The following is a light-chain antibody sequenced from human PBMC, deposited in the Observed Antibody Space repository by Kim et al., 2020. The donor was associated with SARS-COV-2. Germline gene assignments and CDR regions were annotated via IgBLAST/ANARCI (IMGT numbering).Light chain of an antibody. CDR1: QSVTSSY. J-gene: IGKJ1*01. CDR3: QQYGTSPWT. CDR2: GAS. Sequence: EIVLTQSPGTLSLSPGERATLSCRTSQSVTSSYLTWYQQKPGQAPRLLIYGASRRATGIPGRFSGSGSGTDFTLTISRLEPEDFAVYYCQQYGTSPWTFGQGTKVDIK. V-gene: IGKV3-20*01.